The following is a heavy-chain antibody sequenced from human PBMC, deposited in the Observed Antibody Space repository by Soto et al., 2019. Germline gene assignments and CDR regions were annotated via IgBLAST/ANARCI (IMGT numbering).Heavy chain of an antibody. CDR3: ASSPGGSGRQDAEFTYGMDV. D-gene: IGHD2-8*02. V-gene: IGHV4-31*03. CDR2: MYYSGST. CDR1: GGSISNGGYY. Sequence: SETLSLTCSVSGGSISNGGYYWSWIRQHPGKGLEWIGYMYYSGSTYYNPSLKSRLTISVDTSKNQFSLKLSSVTAADTAVYYXASSPGGSGRQDAEFTYGMDVWGQGTTVTVSS. J-gene: IGHJ6*02.